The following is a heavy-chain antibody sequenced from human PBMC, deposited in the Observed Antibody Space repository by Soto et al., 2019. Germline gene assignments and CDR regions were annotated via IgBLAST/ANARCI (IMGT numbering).Heavy chain of an antibody. V-gene: IGHV3-48*01. D-gene: IGHD4-17*01. Sequence: EVQLVESGGGLVQPGGSLRLSCAASGFTFSSYSMNWVRQAPGKGLEWVSYISSSSSTIYYADSVKGRFTISRDNAKNSLYLQMNSLRAEDTAVYYCARGDYEGFYYYYYMDVWGKGTTVTVSS. J-gene: IGHJ6*03. CDR1: GFTFSSYS. CDR2: ISSSSSTI. CDR3: ARGDYEGFYYYYYMDV.